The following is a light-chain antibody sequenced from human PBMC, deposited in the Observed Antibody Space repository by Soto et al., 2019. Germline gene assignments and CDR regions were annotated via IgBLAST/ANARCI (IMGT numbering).Light chain of an antibody. Sequence: DIQMTQSPSTLSASVGDRVTITCRASQSISSWLAWYQQKPGKAPKLLIYDASSLESGVPSRFSGSGSGTEFTLTISGLQPDFATYYCQQYNSYFYTFGQGTKLEIK. CDR1: QSISSW. CDR2: DAS. J-gene: IGKJ2*01. CDR3: QQYNSYFYT. V-gene: IGKV1-5*01.